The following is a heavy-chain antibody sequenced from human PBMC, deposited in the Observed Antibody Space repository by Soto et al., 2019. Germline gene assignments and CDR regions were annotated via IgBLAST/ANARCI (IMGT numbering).Heavy chain of an antibody. Sequence: GGSLRLSCAASGFTFDDYAMHWVRQAPGKGLEWVSGISWNSGSIGYADSVKGRFTISRDNAKNSLYLQMNSLRAEDTALYYCAKDIGARDYDILTGYAFDIWGQGTMVTVSS. J-gene: IGHJ3*02. CDR3: AKDIGARDYDILTGYAFDI. V-gene: IGHV3-9*01. D-gene: IGHD3-9*01. CDR1: GFTFDDYA. CDR2: ISWNSGSI.